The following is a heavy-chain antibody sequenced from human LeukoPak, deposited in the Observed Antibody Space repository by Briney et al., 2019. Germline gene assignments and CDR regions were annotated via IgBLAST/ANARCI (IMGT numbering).Heavy chain of an antibody. CDR3: AIRGLGDLFPYFDY. Sequence: GESLKISCKGSGYSFTSYWISWVRQMPGKGLEWMGRIDPSDSYTNYSPSFQGHVTISADKSISTAYLQWSSLRASDTAMYYCAIRGLGDLFPYFDYWGQGPLVTVSS. D-gene: IGHD3-10*01. V-gene: IGHV5-10-1*01. CDR1: GYSFTSYW. CDR2: IDPSDSYT. J-gene: IGHJ4*02.